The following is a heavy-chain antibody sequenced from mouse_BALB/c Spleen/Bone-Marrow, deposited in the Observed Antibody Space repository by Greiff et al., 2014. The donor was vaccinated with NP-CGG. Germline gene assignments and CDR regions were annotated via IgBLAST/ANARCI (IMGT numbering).Heavy chain of an antibody. J-gene: IGHJ4*01. V-gene: IGHV2-3*01. D-gene: IGHD2-14*01. CDR2: IWGDGST. CDR3: AKQDYYRYDYAMDY. CDR1: GFSLTSYG. Sequence: VKLVESGTGLVAPSQSLSITCTVSGFSLTSYGVSWVRQSPGKGLEWLGVIWGDGSTNNHSALISRLSISKDNSKSQVFLKLSSLQTDDTATYYCAKQDYYRYDYAMDYWGQGTSVTVSS.